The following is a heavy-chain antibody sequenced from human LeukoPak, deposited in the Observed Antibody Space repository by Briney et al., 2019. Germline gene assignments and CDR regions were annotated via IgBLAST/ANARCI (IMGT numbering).Heavy chain of an antibody. CDR3: ARDNSGGFGDHVYAYDI. CDR1: GFTFSSSA. Sequence: GGSLRLSCAASGFTFSSSAMSWVRQVPGKGLEWVSGISASGGSTYYADSVRGRFTISRDNGQNSLYLQMNSLRDGDTAMYYCARDNSGGFGDHVYAYDIWGQGTMVTVSS. J-gene: IGHJ3*02. D-gene: IGHD4-23*01. V-gene: IGHV3-23*01. CDR2: ISASGGST.